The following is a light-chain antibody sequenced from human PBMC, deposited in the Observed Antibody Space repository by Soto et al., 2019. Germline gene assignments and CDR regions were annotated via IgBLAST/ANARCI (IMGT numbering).Light chain of an antibody. J-gene: IGLJ2*01. V-gene: IGLV1-40*01. CDR2: GDT. Sequence: QSVLTQPTSVSGAPGQRVTISCTGSSSNIGAGYDVHWYQQLPGTAPKLLIYGDTNRPSGVPDRFSGSKSGTSASLAITGLQAEDDADYYCQSYDSSLSGHVVFGGGTKLTVL. CDR1: SSNIGAGYD. CDR3: QSYDSSLSGHVV.